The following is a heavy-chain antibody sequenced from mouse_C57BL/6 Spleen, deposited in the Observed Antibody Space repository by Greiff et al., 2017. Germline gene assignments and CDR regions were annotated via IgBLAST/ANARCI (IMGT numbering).Heavy chain of an antibody. CDR1: GYTFTSYW. CDR2: INPSNGGT. D-gene: IGHD2-3*01. CDR3: ARGWDCYYHSYAMDY. J-gene: IGHJ4*01. V-gene: IGHV1-53*01. Sequence: QVQLQQPGTELVKPGASVKLSCKASGYTFTSYWMHWVKQRPGQGLEWIGNINPSNGGTNYNEKFKSKATLTVDKSSSTAYMQLSSLTSEDSAFYYCARGWDCYYHSYAMDYWGQGTSVTVSS.